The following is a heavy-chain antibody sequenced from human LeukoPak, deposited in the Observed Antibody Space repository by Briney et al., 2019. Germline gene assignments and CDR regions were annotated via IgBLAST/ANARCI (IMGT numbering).Heavy chain of an antibody. CDR1: GFTFAGYT. D-gene: IGHD5-24*01. J-gene: IGHJ3*01. CDR2: IGGSGGGT. V-gene: IGHV3-23*01. CDR3: AKDLGQRWLQSDAFDF. Sequence: GGSLRLSCVASGFTFAGYTMNWVRQAPGKGLEWVSGIGGSGGGTFYADSVKGRFTISRDNSKNTVHLQINSLRAEDTALYYCAKDLGQRWLQSDAFDFWGQGTMVTVSS.